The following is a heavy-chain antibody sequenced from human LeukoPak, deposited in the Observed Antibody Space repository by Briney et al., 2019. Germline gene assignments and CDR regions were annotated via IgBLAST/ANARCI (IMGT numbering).Heavy chain of an antibody. D-gene: IGHD2-15*01. CDR3: ARRQGCSSSSCPPDS. V-gene: IGHV5-51*01. CDR1: GYSFTTYW. Sequence: GGSLKISRRGSGYSFTTYWIGWVRQMPGKGLEWIGIIYPGDSDTRYSPSFQGQVTMSADKSINTAYLQWSSLKASDTAMYYCARRQGCSSSSCPPDSWGQGTLVTVSS. J-gene: IGHJ4*02. CDR2: IYPGDSDT.